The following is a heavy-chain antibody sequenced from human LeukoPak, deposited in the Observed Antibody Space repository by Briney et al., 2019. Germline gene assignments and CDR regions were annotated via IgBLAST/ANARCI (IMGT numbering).Heavy chain of an antibody. D-gene: IGHD3-16*02. Sequence: TGGSLRLSCAASGFTFSSNYMSWVRQAPGKGLEWVSVIYSGGSTYYADSVKGRFTISRDNSKNTLYLQMNSLRAEDTAVYYCARDRSAYYFDYWGQGTLVTVSS. CDR1: GFTFSSNY. CDR2: IYSGGST. CDR3: ARDRSAYYFDY. J-gene: IGHJ4*02. V-gene: IGHV3-53*01.